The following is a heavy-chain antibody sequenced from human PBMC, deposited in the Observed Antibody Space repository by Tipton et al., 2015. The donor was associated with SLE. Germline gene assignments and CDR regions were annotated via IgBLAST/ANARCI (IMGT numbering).Heavy chain of an antibody. V-gene: IGHV1-69*05. CDR3: ASLATVTSFYYGLDV. CDR1: GGTFSSFG. D-gene: IGHD4-17*01. CDR2: IIPILSIA. J-gene: IGHJ6*02. Sequence: QSGPEVKKAGPSVKVSCKASGGTFSSFGISWVRQAPGQGLEWMGGIIPILSIANYAQKFQGRVTITTDESTSAAYMELSSLRSEDTAVYYCASLATVTSFYYGLDVWGQGTTVTVSS.